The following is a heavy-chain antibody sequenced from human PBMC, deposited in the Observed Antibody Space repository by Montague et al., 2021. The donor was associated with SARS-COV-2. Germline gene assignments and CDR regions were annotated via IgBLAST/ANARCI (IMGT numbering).Heavy chain of an antibody. Sequence: SETLSLTCTVSGASVSSTNWWSWVRQPPGKGLEWVGEISLRGTANYSPPLNSRATMSVDESGDQFFLKLSSVTAADTAVYYCARYSYDNTGYPRGFDFWGQGALVTVSS. CDR1: GASVSSTNW. D-gene: IGHD3-22*01. CDR2: ISLRGTA. CDR3: ARYSYDNTGYPRGFDF. V-gene: IGHV4-4*02. J-gene: IGHJ4*02.